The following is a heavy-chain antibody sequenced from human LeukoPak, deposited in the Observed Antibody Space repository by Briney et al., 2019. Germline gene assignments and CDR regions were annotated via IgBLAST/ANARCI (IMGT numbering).Heavy chain of an antibody. CDR1: GGSISPYY. J-gene: IGHJ3*02. CDR2: IYYSGTT. V-gene: IGHV4-59*12. Sequence: SETLSLTCTVSGGSISPYYWSWIRQPPGKGLEWIGYIYYSGTTNYNPSLKSRVTMSVDTSNNHLSLKLSSVTAADTAVYYCARDSSIPYDAFDIWGQGTMVTVSS. CDR3: ARDSSIPYDAFDI.